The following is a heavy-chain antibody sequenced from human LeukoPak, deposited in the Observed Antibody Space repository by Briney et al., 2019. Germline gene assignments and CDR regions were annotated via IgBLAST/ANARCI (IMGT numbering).Heavy chain of an antibody. CDR2: IYYSGST. D-gene: IGHD5-24*01. V-gene: IGHV4-59*01. Sequence: PSETLSLTCTVSGGSISSYYWSWIRQPPGKGLEWIGYIYYSGSTNYNPSLKSRVTISVDTSKNQSSLKLSSVTAADTAVYYCARAAREMATTPDFDYWGQGTLVTVSS. CDR1: GGSISSYY. J-gene: IGHJ4*02. CDR3: ARAAREMATTPDFDY.